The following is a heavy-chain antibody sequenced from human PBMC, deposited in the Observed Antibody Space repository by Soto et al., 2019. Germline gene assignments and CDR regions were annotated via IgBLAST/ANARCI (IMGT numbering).Heavy chain of an antibody. Sequence: QVQLVQSGAEVKKPGASVKVSCKASGYTFTSYDINWVRQATGQGLEWMGWMNPNSGNTGYAQKFQGRVTMTRNTSISTAYMELSSRRSEDTAVYDCARSYSLELLLYAPHYYDGMDVWGQGTTVTVSS. CDR2: MNPNSGNT. CDR3: ARSYSLELLLYAPHYYDGMDV. D-gene: IGHD3-3*01. CDR1: GYTFTSYD. V-gene: IGHV1-8*01. J-gene: IGHJ6*02.